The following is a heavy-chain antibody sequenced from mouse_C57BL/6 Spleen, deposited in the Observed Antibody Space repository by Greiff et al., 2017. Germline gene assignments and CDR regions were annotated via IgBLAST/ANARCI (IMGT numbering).Heavy chain of an antibody. CDR2: IDPSDSYT. D-gene: IGHD1-1*01. V-gene: IGHV1-50*01. Sequence: VQLQQPGAELVKPGASVKLSCKASGYTFTSYWMQWVKQRPGQGLEWIGEIDPSDSYTNYNQKFKGKATLTVDTSSSTAYMQLSSLTSEDSAVYYCARDFLLDYWGQGTTLTVSS. CDR1: GYTFTSYW. CDR3: ARDFLLDY. J-gene: IGHJ2*01.